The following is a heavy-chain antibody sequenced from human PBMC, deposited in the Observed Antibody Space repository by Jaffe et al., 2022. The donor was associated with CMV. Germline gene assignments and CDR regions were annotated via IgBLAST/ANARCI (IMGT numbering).Heavy chain of an antibody. Sequence: QLQLQESGPGLVKPSETLSLTCTVSGGSISSSSYYWGWIRQPPGKGLEWIGSIYYSGSTYYNPSLKSRVTISVDTSKNQFSLKLSSVTAADTAVYYCARHWIQLWLPGKYYFDYWGQGTLVTVSS. CDR3: ARHWIQLWLPGKYYFDY. CDR2: IYYSGST. J-gene: IGHJ4*02. V-gene: IGHV4-39*01. D-gene: IGHD5-18*01. CDR1: GGSISSSSYY.